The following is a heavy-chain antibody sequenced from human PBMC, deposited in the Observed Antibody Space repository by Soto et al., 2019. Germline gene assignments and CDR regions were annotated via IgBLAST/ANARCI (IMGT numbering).Heavy chain of an antibody. CDR3: ARGSPYYDFWSGYLHHYYYGMDV. J-gene: IGHJ6*02. Sequence: PSETLSLTFAVYGESFSDYYWSCIRQPPGKGLEWIGEINHSGSTNYNPSLKSRVTISVDTSKNQFSLKLSSVTDADTAVYYCARGSPYYDFWSGYLHHYYYGMDVWGQGTTVTVSS. D-gene: IGHD3-3*01. CDR2: INHSGST. V-gene: IGHV4-34*01. CDR1: GESFSDYY.